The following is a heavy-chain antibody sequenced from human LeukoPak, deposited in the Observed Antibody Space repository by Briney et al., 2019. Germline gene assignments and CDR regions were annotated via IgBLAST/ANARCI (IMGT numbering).Heavy chain of an antibody. D-gene: IGHD3-22*01. CDR1: GFTFDDYG. V-gene: IGHV3-20*04. Sequence: GGSLRLSCAASGFTFDDYGMSWVRHAPGKGLEWVSGINLNGGSTGYADSVKGRFTISRDNAKNSLYLQMNSLRAEDTALYYCARSYYYDSSSDYWGQGTLVTVSS. J-gene: IGHJ4*02. CDR3: ARSYYYDSSSDY. CDR2: INLNGGST.